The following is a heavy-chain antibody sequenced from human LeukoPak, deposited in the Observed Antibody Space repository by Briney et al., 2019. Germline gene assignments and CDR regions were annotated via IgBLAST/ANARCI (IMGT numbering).Heavy chain of an antibody. V-gene: IGHV4-34*01. CDR3: ARRGTAYCRGGNCYSDKYFDY. CDR2: INYSGNT. CDR1: GGSLSGYY. J-gene: IGHJ4*02. Sequence: PSETLSLTCAVYGGSLSGYYWTWVRQTPGKGLEWIGEINYSGNTNYNRSLTSRVTISADTSKNQFSLRLSSVTAADTAVYYCARRGTAYCRGGNCYSDKYFDYWGQGTQVTVSS. D-gene: IGHD2-15*01.